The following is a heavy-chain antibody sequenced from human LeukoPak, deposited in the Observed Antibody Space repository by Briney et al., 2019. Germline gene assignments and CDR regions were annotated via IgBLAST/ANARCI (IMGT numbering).Heavy chain of an antibody. CDR1: GFTFSSYA. J-gene: IGHJ3*02. D-gene: IGHD3-22*01. CDR2: ISYDGSNK. CDR3: ARAKDYYYDSSVLFALDLDAFDI. V-gene: IGHV3-30-3*01. Sequence: PGGSLRLSCAASGFTFSSYAMHWVRQAPGKGLEWVAVISYDGSNKYYADSVKGRFTISRDNSKNTLYLQMNSLRAEDTAVYYCARAKDYYYDSSVLFALDLDAFDIWGQGTMVTVSS.